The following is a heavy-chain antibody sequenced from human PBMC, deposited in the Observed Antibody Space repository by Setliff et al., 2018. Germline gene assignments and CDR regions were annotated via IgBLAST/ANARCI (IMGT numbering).Heavy chain of an antibody. J-gene: IGHJ4*02. D-gene: IGHD5-12*01. V-gene: IGHV4-61*02. CDR2: IQSTGNT. Sequence: SETLSLTCTVSGVSFGSGTYYWSWIRQPAGKGLEWIGLIQSTGNTNYNPSLQSRVTIPIDTSKNQFSLKMSSVTAADTAMYYCAGTPALGTSWLSPFDHWGQGTLVTVSS. CDR3: AGTPALGTSWLSPFDH. CDR1: GVSFGSGTYY.